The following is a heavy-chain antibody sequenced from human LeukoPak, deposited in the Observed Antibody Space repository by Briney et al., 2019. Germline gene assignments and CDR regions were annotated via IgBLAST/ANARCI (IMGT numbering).Heavy chain of an antibody. J-gene: IGHJ4*02. CDR1: GFTFSSYS. Sequence: PGGSLRLSCAASGFTFSSYSMNWVRQAPGKGLEWVSSISSSSSYIYYADSVEGRFTISRDNGKNSLYLQMNSLRAEDTAVYYCARDSRLCDYWGQGTLVTVSS. D-gene: IGHD3-16*01. CDR2: ISSSSSYI. V-gene: IGHV3-21*01. CDR3: ARDSRLCDY.